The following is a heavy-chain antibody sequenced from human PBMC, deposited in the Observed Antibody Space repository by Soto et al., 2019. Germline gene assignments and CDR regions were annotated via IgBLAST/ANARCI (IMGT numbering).Heavy chain of an antibody. D-gene: IGHD3-10*01. V-gene: IGHV2-26*01. CDR2: IFSTDEK. CDR1: GFSLSNARMA. CDR3: ARFTMLREELSNDDYGMDV. J-gene: IGHJ6*02. Sequence: QVTLKESGPVMVKATETLAVTCTVSGFSLSNARMAVSWIRQPPGKALEWLAHIFSTDEKSYNTSLKTRLTISKDTSRSQVVLTMNNVDPVDTATYYCARFTMLREELSNDDYGMDVWGQGTTVNVSS.